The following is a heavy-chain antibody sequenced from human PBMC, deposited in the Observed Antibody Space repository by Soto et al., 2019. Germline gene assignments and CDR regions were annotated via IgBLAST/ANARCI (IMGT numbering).Heavy chain of an antibody. J-gene: IGHJ2*01. Sequence: SETLSLTCSVSDDSINSDKYYWGWIRQPPGKGLEWIGSIYYRGNANYNPSLPSRVTISLDTSKSQFSLKLNSVTAADSAVYYCARLASGWQYYYFDFWGRGTPVTVSS. CDR1: DDSINSDKYY. CDR2: IYYRGNA. V-gene: IGHV4-39*01. D-gene: IGHD6-19*01. CDR3: ARLASGWQYYYFDF.